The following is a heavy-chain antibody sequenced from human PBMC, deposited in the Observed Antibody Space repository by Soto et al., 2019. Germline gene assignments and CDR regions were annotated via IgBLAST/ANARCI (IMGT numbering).Heavy chain of an antibody. CDR1: GGSISSYY. D-gene: IGHD2-8*01. J-gene: IGHJ6*02. Sequence: PSETLSLTCTVSGGSISSYYWSWIRQPPGKGLEWIGYIYYSGSTNYNPSLKSRVTISVDTSKNQFSLKLSSVTAADTAVYYCARDRVLQSVPLYSWETYGMDVWGQGTTVTVSS. CDR3: ARDRVLQSVPLYSWETYGMDV. CDR2: IYYSGST. V-gene: IGHV4-59*01.